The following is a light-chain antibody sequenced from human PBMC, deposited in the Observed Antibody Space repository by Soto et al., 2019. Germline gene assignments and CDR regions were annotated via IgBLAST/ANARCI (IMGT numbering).Light chain of an antibody. J-gene: IGKJ1*01. CDR1: QSVSSSY. V-gene: IGKV3-20*01. CDR3: QNYGSSWT. CDR2: GAS. Sequence: EIVLTQSPGTLSLSPGERATLSCRASQSVSSSYLAWYQQKPGQAPRLLIYGASSRATGIPDRFSGSGSGTDFTLTISRLEPEDFAVYYCQNYGSSWTFGQGTKVEIK.